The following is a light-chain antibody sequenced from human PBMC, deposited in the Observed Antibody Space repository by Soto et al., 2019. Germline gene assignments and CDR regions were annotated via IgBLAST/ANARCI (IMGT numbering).Light chain of an antibody. Sequence: QSVLTQPPSVSAAPGQTVTISCSGSSSNIGNNYVSWYQQLPGTAPKLLIYENNKRPSGIPVRFSGSKSGTSATLGITGLQTGDEADYYCGTWDSSLSAHVFGTGTKLTVL. V-gene: IGLV1-51*02. CDR1: SSNIGNNY. J-gene: IGLJ1*01. CDR3: GTWDSSLSAHV. CDR2: ENN.